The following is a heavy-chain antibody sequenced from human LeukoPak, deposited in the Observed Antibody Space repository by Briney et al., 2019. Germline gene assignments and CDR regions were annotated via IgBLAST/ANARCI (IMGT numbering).Heavy chain of an antibody. CDR3: ARGYYGSGPAPKDV. J-gene: IGHJ6*02. CDR1: GFTVSSNY. CDR2: IYSGGST. V-gene: IGHV3-53*01. D-gene: IGHD3-10*01. Sequence: GGSLRLSCAASGFTVSSNYMSWVRQAPGKGLEWVSVIYSGGSTYYADSVKGRFTISRDNSKNTLYLQMNSLRAEDTAVYYCARGYYGSGPAPKDVWGQGTTVTVSS.